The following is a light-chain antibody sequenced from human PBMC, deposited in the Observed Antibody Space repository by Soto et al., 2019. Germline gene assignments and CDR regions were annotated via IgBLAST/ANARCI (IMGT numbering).Light chain of an antibody. CDR2: EVS. J-gene: IGLJ2*01. Sequence: QSALTQPASVSGSPGQSITISCTGTSGDVGGYNYVSWYQHHPGKAPQVLIHEVSNRLSGVSSRFSGSKSGNTASLTISGLQAEDEAPYYCSSFTSGNTFEIFGGGTQLTVL. V-gene: IGLV2-14*01. CDR1: SGDVGGYNY. CDR3: SSFTSGNTFEI.